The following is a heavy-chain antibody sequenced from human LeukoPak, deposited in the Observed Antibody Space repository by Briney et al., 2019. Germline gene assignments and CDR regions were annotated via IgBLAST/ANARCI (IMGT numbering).Heavy chain of an antibody. CDR1: GFTFSSYS. V-gene: IGHV3-21*01. CDR3: ARDSRGQPSIYSDY. Sequence: GSLRLSCAASGFTFSSYSMHWVRQAPGKGLEWVSSISSSSSYIYYADSVKGRFTISRDNAKNSLYLQMNSLRAEDTAVYYCARDSRGQPSIYSDYWGQGTLVTVSS. CDR2: ISSSSSYI. D-gene: IGHD6-6*01. J-gene: IGHJ4*02.